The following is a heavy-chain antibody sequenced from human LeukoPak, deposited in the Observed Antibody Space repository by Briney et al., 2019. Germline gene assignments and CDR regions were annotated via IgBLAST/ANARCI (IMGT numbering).Heavy chain of an antibody. Sequence: GASVKVSCKASGYTFTSYDINWVRQATGQGLEWMGWMNPNSGNTGYAQKFQGRVTMTRNTSISTAYMELSSLRSEDTAVYYCARARRRPRITPPEEGRDILTGYWFDPWGQGTLVTVSS. CDR3: ARARRRPRITPPEEGRDILTGYWFDP. CDR1: GYTFTSYD. CDR2: MNPNSGNT. V-gene: IGHV1-8*01. J-gene: IGHJ5*02. D-gene: IGHD3-9*01.